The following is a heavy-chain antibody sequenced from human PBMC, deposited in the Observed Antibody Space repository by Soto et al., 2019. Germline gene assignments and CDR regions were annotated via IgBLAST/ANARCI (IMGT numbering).Heavy chain of an antibody. V-gene: IGHV3-23*01. D-gene: IGHD5-12*01. J-gene: IGHJ4*02. CDR3: AKISGGQTVNGYSDY. Sequence: EVQLLESGGGLVQPGGSLRLSCAASGFTFSSYAMTWGRQAPGKGLECVSGLSGNGGTTYYADSVKGRFTVSRDNSKNTLYLQLNSLRAEDTAIYYCAKISGGQTVNGYSDYWGQGTLVTVSS. CDR1: GFTFSSYA. CDR2: LSGNGGTT.